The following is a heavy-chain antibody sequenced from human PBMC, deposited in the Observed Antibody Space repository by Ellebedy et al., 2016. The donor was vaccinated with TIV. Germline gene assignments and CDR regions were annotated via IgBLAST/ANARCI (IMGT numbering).Heavy chain of an antibody. CDR3: ARNDGRDDILTGYYLPFGY. J-gene: IGHJ4*02. CDR2: IIPILGIA. V-gene: IGHV1-69*04. Sequence: AASVKVSCKASGGTFSSYAISWVRQAPGQGLEWMGRIIPILGIANYAQKFQGRVTITADKSTSTAYMELSSLRSEDTALYYCARNDGRDDILTGYYLPFGYWGQGTLVTVSS. CDR1: GGTFSSYA. D-gene: IGHD3-9*01.